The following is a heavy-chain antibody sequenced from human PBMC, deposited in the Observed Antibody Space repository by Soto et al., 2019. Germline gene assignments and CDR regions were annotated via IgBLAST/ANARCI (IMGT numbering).Heavy chain of an antibody. Sequence: SETLSLTCTVSGGSISSYYWSWIRQPPGKGLEWIGYIYYSGGTYYNPSLKSRVTISVDTSKNHFSLKLSSVTATDTAVYYCATQEVGGSYVYTFDPWGQGTLVTVSS. CDR1: GGSISSYY. J-gene: IGHJ5*02. V-gene: IGHV4-59*04. D-gene: IGHD1-26*01. CDR3: ATQEVGGSYVYTFDP. CDR2: IYYSGGT.